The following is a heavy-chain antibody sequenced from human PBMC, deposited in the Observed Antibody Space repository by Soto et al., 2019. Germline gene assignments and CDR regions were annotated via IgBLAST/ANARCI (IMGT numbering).Heavy chain of an antibody. Sequence: QVQLVESGGGVVQPGRSLRLSCAASGFTFSSYGMHWVRQAPDKGLEWVAVISYDGSNKYYADSVKGRFTISRDNSKNTLYLQMNSLRAEDTAVYYCAKDQGYYYYYGMDVWGQGTTVTVSS. V-gene: IGHV3-30*18. CDR3: AKDQGYYYYYGMDV. CDR1: GFTFSSYG. J-gene: IGHJ6*02. CDR2: ISYDGSNK.